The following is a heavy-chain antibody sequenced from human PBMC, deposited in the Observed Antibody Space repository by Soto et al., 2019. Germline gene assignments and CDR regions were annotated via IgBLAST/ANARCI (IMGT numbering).Heavy chain of an antibody. Sequence: GGSLRLSCAASGFTFSDYYMSWIRQAPGKGLVWVSYISSSGSTIYYADSVKGRFTISRDNAKNSLYLQMNSLRAEDTAVYYCVRDQNPYYYGSGSRRWFDPWGQGTLVTVSS. CDR3: VRDQNPYYYGSGSRRWFDP. V-gene: IGHV3-11*01. CDR2: ISSSGSTI. D-gene: IGHD3-10*01. J-gene: IGHJ5*02. CDR1: GFTFSDYY.